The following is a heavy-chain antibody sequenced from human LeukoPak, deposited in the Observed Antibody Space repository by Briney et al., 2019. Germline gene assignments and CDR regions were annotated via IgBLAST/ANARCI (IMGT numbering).Heavy chain of an antibody. V-gene: IGHV3-53*01. Sequence: GSLRLFCAASGFTVSSNYMSWVRQAPGKGLEWVSDIYRGGSTNYADSVKGRFTISRDNSKNTLYLQMNSLRAEDTAVYYCARDQDVAAAGTWGSLDYWGQGTLVTVSS. CDR3: ARDQDVAAAGTWGSLDY. CDR2: IYRGGST. D-gene: IGHD6-13*01. J-gene: IGHJ4*02. CDR1: GFTVSSNY.